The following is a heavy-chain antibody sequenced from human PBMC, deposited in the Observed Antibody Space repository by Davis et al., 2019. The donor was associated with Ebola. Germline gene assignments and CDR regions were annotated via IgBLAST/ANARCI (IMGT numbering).Heavy chain of an antibody. CDR2: FGTVGDT. J-gene: IGHJ3*02. CDR1: GFTFSTYS. Sequence: GESLKISCAASGFTFSTYSMSWVRQAPGKGLEWVSTFGTVGDTYYADSVKGRFAMSRDNSRGTLYLQMNSLRVEDSAIYYCVKDSSNIWFDIWGQGTLATVSS. D-gene: IGHD2/OR15-2a*01. V-gene: IGHV3-23*01. CDR3: VKDSSNIWFDI.